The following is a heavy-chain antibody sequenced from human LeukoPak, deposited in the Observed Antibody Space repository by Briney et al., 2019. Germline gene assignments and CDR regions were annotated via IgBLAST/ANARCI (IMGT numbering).Heavy chain of an antibody. Sequence: ASVKVSCKASGYTFTSYYMHWVRQAPGQGLEWMGIINPSGGSTSHAQKFQGRVTMTRDMSTSTVYMELSSLRSDDTAVYYCASLAQELEPYYWGQGTLVTVSS. V-gene: IGHV1-46*01. CDR2: INPSGGST. J-gene: IGHJ4*02. D-gene: IGHD1-1*01. CDR1: GYTFTSYY. CDR3: ASLAQELEPYY.